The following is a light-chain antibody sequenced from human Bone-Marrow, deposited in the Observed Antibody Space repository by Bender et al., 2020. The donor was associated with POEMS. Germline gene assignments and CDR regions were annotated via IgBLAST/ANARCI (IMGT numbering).Light chain of an antibody. Sequence: QSALTQPPSASGSPGQSVTISCTGTSSDVGNYNLVSWYQQYPGKAPKLMIYEVSKRPSGVSNRFSGSKSGNTATLTISGTQAMDEADYYCQAWDSSTVVFGGGTKLTVL. J-gene: IGLJ2*01. CDR3: QAWDSSTVV. CDR1: SSDVGNYNL. V-gene: IGLV2-14*02. CDR2: EVS.